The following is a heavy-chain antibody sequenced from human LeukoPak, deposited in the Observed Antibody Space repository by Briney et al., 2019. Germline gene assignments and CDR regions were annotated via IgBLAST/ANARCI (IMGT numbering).Heavy chain of an antibody. CDR3: VRDNWGSLDF. CDR2: GEST. CDR1: GDSVRSGPYY. Sequence: SETLSLTCTVSGDSVRSGPYYWSWIRQPPGKGLEWIGYGESTNYNPSLKSRVTISVDTSKSQFSLQLRYLTAADTAVYYCVRDNWGSLDFWGRGILVTVSS. D-gene: IGHD7-27*01. J-gene: IGHJ4*02. V-gene: IGHV4-61*01.